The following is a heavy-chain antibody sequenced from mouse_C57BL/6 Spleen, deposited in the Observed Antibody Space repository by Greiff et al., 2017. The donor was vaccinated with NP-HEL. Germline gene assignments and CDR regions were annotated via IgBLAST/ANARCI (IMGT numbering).Heavy chain of an antibody. CDR1: GYSITSGYY. CDR3: AREVGWLDWYFDV. V-gene: IGHV3-6*01. D-gene: IGHD2-3*01. Sequence: EVQLQESGPGLVKPSQSLSLTCSVTGYSITSGYYWNWIRQFPGNKLEWMGYISYDGSNNYNPSLKNRISITRDPSKNQFFLKLNSVTTEDTATYYCAREVGWLDWYFDVWGTGTTVTVSS. J-gene: IGHJ1*03. CDR2: ISYDGSN.